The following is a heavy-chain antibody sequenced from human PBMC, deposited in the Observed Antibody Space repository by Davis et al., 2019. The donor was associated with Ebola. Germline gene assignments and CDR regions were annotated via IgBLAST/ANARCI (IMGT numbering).Heavy chain of an antibody. V-gene: IGHV1-18*01. Sequence: ASVKVSCKASGYTFSSYGISWVRQAPGQGLEWMGWISGYEDNTNYAPRFRGRITLTKDRATSTVYMELRSLTSDDTAVYYCARGGSGGTYFWFGPWGQGTLVTVSS. CDR2: ISGYEDNT. J-gene: IGHJ5*02. D-gene: IGHD1-26*01. CDR3: ARGGSGGTYFWFGP. CDR1: GYTFSSYG.